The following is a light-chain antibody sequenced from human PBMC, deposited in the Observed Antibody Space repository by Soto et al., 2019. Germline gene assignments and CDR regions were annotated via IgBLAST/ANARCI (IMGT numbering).Light chain of an antibody. J-gene: IGKJ2*01. V-gene: IGKV4-1*01. CDR1: QSVLYSSNNANY. CDR2: WAS. CDR3: QQYYSTPYT. Sequence: DIVMTQSPDSLAVSLGERATINCKSSQSVLYSSNNANYLAWFQQMPGQPPKLLIHWASARESGVPDRFSGSGSGTDFTLTISSLQAEDVALYYCQQYYSTPYTFGQGTKLEIK.